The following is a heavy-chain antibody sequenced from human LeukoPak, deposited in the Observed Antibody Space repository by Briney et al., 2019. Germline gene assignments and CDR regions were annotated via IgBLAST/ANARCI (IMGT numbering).Heavy chain of an antibody. Sequence: SVKVSCKASGYTFTGYYMHWVRQAPGQGLEWMGWINPNSGGTNYAQKFQGRVTMTRDTSISTAYMELSRLRSDDTAVYYCARGRGRFLEWLALFDYWGQGTLVTVSS. V-gene: IGHV1-2*02. CDR3: ARGRGRFLEWLALFDY. J-gene: IGHJ4*02. D-gene: IGHD3-3*01. CDR1: GYTFTGYY. CDR2: INPNSGGT.